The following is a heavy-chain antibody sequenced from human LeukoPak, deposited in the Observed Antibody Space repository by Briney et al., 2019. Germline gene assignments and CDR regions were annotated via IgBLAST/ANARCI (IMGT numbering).Heavy chain of an antibody. D-gene: IGHD6-19*01. CDR2: IYYSGST. Sequence: SETLSLTCTVSGGSISGYYWSWIRQPPGKGLEWIGYIYYSGSTNYNPSLKSRVTISVDTSKNQFSLKLSSVTAADTAVYYCARASPRYSSGWYGTHYGMDVWGQGTTVTVSS. CDR1: GGSISGYY. CDR3: ARASPRYSSGWYGTHYGMDV. J-gene: IGHJ6*02. V-gene: IGHV4-59*01.